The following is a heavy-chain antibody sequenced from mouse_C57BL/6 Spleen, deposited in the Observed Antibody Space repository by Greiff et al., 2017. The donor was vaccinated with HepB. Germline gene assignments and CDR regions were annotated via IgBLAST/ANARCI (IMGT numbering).Heavy chain of an antibody. V-gene: IGHV1-69*01. CDR3: ARWITTVVHYAMDY. D-gene: IGHD1-1*01. Sequence: QVQLQQPGAELVMPGASVKLSCKASGYTFTSYWMHWVKQRPGQGLEWIGEIDPSDSYTNYNQKFKGKSTLTVDKSSSTAYMQLSSLTSADSAVYFCARWITTVVHYAMDYWGQGTSVTVSS. CDR1: GYTFTSYW. J-gene: IGHJ4*01. CDR2: IDPSDSYT.